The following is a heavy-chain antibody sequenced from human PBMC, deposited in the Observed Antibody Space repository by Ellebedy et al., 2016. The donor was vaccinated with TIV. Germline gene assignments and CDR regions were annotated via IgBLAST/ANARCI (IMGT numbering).Heavy chain of an antibody. V-gene: IGHV4-61*01. CDR3: AKEDYDIMTGSSGAFDI. CDR1: GDSVTSGRYF. CDR2: IFHSGST. D-gene: IGHD3-9*01. J-gene: IGHJ3*02. Sequence: SETLSLTCTVSGDSVTSGRYFWNWIRPPPGKGLEWIGYIFHSGSTKYNPSLKSRVTLSVDTSKNQLALNLTSVTAADTAVYYWAKEDYDIMTGSSGAFDIWGQGTRVTVSS.